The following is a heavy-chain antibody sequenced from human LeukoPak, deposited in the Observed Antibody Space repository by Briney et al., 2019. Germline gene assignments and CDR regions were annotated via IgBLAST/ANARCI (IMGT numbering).Heavy chain of an antibody. CDR1: GFTFSSYA. J-gene: IGHJ4*02. V-gene: IGHV3-23*01. Sequence: PGGSLRLSCAAPGFTFSSYAMSWVPQAPGKGLEWVSAFSGSGGSTYYADSVKGRFTISRDNSKNTLYLQMNSLRAEDTAVYYCAKTLGDSGYDWLHYFDYWGQGTLVTVSS. CDR2: FSGSGGST. CDR3: AKTLGDSGYDWLHYFDY. D-gene: IGHD5-12*01.